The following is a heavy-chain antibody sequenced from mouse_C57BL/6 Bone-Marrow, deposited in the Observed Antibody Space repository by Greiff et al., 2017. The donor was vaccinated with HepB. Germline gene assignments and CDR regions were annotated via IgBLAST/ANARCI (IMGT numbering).Heavy chain of an antibody. J-gene: IGHJ1*03. Sequence: VQLQQSGPGLVQPSQSLSITCTVSGFSLTSYGVHWVRQSPGKGLEWLGVLWSGGSTDYNAAFISRLSISKDNSKSQVFFKMNSLQADDTAIYYCARNMHDGSSPYWYFDVWGTGTTVTVSS. CDR1: GFSLTSYG. D-gene: IGHD1-1*01. CDR3: ARNMHDGSSPYWYFDV. V-gene: IGHV2-2*01. CDR2: LWSGGST.